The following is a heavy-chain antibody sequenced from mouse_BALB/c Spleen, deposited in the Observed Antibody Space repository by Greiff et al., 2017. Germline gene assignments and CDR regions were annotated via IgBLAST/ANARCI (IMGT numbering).Heavy chain of an antibody. CDR1: GFTFSSYT. Sequence: DVHLVESGGGLVKPGGSLKLSCAASGFTFSSYTMSWVRQTPEKRLEWVATISSGGSSTYYPDSVKGRFTISRDNAKNTLYLQMSSLKSEDTAMYYCTRGSYVNYVGYAKDYWGQGTSVTVSS. CDR3: TRGSYVNYVGYAKDY. D-gene: IGHD2-10*02. J-gene: IGHJ4*01. CDR2: ISSGGSST. V-gene: IGHV5-6-4*01.